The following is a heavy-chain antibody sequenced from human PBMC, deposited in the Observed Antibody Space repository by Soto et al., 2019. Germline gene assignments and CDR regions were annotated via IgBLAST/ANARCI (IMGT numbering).Heavy chain of an antibody. CDR3: ARSPNYYYYMDV. V-gene: IGHV1-18*01. CDR2: ISVYNGNT. Sequence: QVQLVQSGAEVKKPGASVKVSCKASGYTFSTYGISWVRQAPGQGLEWMGWISVYNGNTKYAQKLQGRVTMTADTSTSTAYMELRSLRSEDTAVYYCARSPNYYYYMDVWGKGTTVTVSS. CDR1: GYTFSTYG. J-gene: IGHJ6*03.